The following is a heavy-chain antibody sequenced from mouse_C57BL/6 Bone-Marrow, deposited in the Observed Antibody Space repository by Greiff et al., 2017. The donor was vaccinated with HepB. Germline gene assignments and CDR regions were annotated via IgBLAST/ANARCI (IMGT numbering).Heavy chain of an antibody. D-gene: IGHD1-1*01. CDR3: AREDTTVVLDY. CDR1: GFNFSDYY. Sequence: EVMLVESEGGLVQPGSSMKLSCTASGFNFSDYYMAWVRQVPEKGLEWVANINYDGSSTYYLDSLKSRFIISRDNVKNILYLQMSSLKSEDTATYYCAREDTTVVLDYCGQGTTLTVSS. CDR2: INYDGSST. V-gene: IGHV5-16*01. J-gene: IGHJ2*01.